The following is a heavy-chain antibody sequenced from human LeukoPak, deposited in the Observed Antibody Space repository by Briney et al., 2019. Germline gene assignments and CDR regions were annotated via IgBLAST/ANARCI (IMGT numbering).Heavy chain of an antibody. CDR2: ISAYNGNT. CDR3: AREVTEHDYSNGYYYYYMDV. D-gene: IGHD4-11*01. J-gene: IGHJ6*03. Sequence: ASVKVSCKASGYTFTSYGISWVRQAPGQGLEWMGWISAYNGNTNYAQKLQGRVTMTTDTSTGTAYMELRSLRSDDTAVYYCAREVTEHDYSNGYYYYYMDVWGKGTTVTVSS. CDR1: GYTFTSYG. V-gene: IGHV1-18*01.